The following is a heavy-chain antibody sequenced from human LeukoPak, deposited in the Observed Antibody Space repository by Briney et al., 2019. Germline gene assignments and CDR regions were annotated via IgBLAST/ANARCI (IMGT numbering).Heavy chain of an antibody. J-gene: IGHJ3*02. CDR3: AREGYVYCSGGSCYGSTYAFDI. V-gene: IGHV3-33*01. D-gene: IGHD2-15*01. CDR1: GFTFSSYG. CDR2: IWYDGSNK. Sequence: GRSLRLSCAASGFTFSSYGMHWVRQAPGKGLEWVAVIWYDGSNKYYADSVKGRFTTSRDNSKNTLYLQMNSLRAEDTAVYYCAREGYVYCSGGSCYGSTYAFDIWGQGTMVTVSS.